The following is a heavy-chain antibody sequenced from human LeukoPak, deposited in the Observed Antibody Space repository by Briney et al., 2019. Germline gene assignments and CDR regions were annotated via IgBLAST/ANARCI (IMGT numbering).Heavy chain of an antibody. CDR2: IYYSGST. V-gene: IGHV4-30-4*01. Sequence: PSETLSLTCTVSGGSISSGDYYWSWIRQPPGKGLEWIGYIYYSGSTYYNPSLKSRVTISVDTSKNQFSLKLSSVTAADTAVYYCAREILPLFYYYYMDVWGKGTTVTVSS. CDR1: GGSISSGDYY. J-gene: IGHJ6*03. CDR3: AREILPLFYYYYMDV.